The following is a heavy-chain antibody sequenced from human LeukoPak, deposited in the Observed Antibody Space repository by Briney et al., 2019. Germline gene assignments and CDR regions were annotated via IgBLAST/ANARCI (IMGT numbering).Heavy chain of an antibody. D-gene: IGHD5-12*01. CDR2: INPNSGGT. J-gene: IGHJ3*02. CDR3: ARDFYVSGSGAFDI. V-gene: IGHV1-2*02. Sequence: ASVKVSCKASGYSFSAYYVHWVRQAPGQGPEWMGWINPNSGGTNYAQKFQGRVTMTSDTSISTVYVELSRLRSDGTALYYCARDFYVSGSGAFDIWGQGTMVTVSS. CDR1: GYSFSAYY.